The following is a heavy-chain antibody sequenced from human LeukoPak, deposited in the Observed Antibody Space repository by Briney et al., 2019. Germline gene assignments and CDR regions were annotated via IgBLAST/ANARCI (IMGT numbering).Heavy chain of an antibody. Sequence: GGSLRLSCAASGFTFSSYPLHWVRQAPGKGLEWVTLISYDGSKIYYADSVKGRFSISRDNSNNMVYLQMNSLRAEDTAVYYCAKGVVVTNLSFYYYYMDVWGKGATVTVSS. V-gene: IGHV3-30-3*01. J-gene: IGHJ6*03. CDR1: GFTFSSYP. CDR2: ISYDGSKI. D-gene: IGHD2/OR15-2a*01. CDR3: AKGVVVTNLSFYYYYMDV.